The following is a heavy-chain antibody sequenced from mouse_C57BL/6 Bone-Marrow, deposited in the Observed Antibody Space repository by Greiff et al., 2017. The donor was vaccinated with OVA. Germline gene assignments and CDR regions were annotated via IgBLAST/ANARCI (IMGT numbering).Heavy chain of an antibody. V-gene: IGHV1-5*01. CDR1: GYTFTSYW. Sequence: LMESGTVLARPGASVKMSCKTSGYTFTSYWMHWVKQRPGQGLEWIGAIYPGNSDTSYNQKFKGKAKLTAVTSVSTAYMELSSLTNEDSAVYYCTRWGFITTVVAHFDYWGQGTTLTVSS. CDR3: TRWGFITTVVAHFDY. J-gene: IGHJ2*01. D-gene: IGHD1-1*01. CDR2: IYPGNSDT.